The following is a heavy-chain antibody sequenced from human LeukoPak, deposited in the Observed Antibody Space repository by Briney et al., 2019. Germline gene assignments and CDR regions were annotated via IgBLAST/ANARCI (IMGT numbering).Heavy chain of an antibody. Sequence: ASVKVSCKASGGTFSSYAISWVRQAPGQGLEWMGGIIPIFGTANYAQKFQGRVTITTDESTSTAYMVLSSLRSEDTAVYYCAIGDYGSVIRYFDYWGQGTLVTVSS. CDR3: AIGDYGSVIRYFDY. CDR1: GGTFSSYA. J-gene: IGHJ4*02. V-gene: IGHV1-69*05. CDR2: IIPIFGTA. D-gene: IGHD4-17*01.